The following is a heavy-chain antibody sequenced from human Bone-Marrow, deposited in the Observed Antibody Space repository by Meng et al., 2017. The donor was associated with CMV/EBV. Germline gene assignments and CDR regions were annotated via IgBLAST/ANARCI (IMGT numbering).Heavy chain of an antibody. CDR3: ARQITTAGTPLDY. D-gene: IGHD6-13*01. CDR1: GFTFSSYA. V-gene: IGHV3-30*04. CDR2: ISYDGSNK. Sequence: GESLKISCAASGFTFSSYAMHWVRQAPGKGLEWVAVISYDGSNKYYADSVKGRFTISRDNSKNTLYLQMNSLRAEDTAVYYCARQITTAGTPLDYWGQGTLVTVSS. J-gene: IGHJ4*02.